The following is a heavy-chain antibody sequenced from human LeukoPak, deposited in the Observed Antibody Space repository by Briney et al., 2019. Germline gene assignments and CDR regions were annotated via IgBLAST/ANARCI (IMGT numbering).Heavy chain of an antibody. V-gene: IGHV4-59*12. CDR2: IYYSGST. CDR1: GDFITGYY. J-gene: IGHJ4*02. Sequence: SETLSLTCSVSGDFITGYYWGWIRQPPGKGLEWIGSIYYSGSTNYNPSLKSRVTMSVDTSKNQFSLKLSSVTAADTAVYYCARGVAAAGIEDYWGQGTLVTVSS. CDR3: ARGVAAAGIEDY. D-gene: IGHD6-13*01.